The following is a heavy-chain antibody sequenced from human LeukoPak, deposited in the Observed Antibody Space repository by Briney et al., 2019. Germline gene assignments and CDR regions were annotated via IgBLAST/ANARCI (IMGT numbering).Heavy chain of an antibody. V-gene: IGHV3-66*02. CDR1: GFNLSINY. D-gene: IGHD3-3*01. CDR2: ILGGGGT. J-gene: IGHJ4*02. Sequence: PGGSLRLSCAASGFNLSINYMSWVRQAPGKGLEWVSVILGGGGTYYADSVKGRFTISRDNSQNTMYLQMNSLRAEDTAVYYCARSQQNYDFWSGYLYYFDYWGQGTLVTVSS. CDR3: ARSQQNYDFWSGYLYYFDY.